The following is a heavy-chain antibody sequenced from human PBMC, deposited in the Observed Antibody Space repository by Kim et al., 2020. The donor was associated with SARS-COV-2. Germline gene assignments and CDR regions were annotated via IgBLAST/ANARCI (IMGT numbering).Heavy chain of an antibody. V-gene: IGHV3-7*01. Sequence: GGSLRLSCAASGFTFSSYWMSWVRQAPGKGLEWVANIKQDGSEKYYVDSVKGRLTISRDNAKNSLYLQMNSLRAEDTAVYYCARRGSVITFGGVIVLFDYWGQGTLVTVSS. D-gene: IGHD3-16*02. J-gene: IGHJ4*02. CDR1: GFTFSSYW. CDR2: IKQDGSEK. CDR3: ARRGSVITFGGVIVLFDY.